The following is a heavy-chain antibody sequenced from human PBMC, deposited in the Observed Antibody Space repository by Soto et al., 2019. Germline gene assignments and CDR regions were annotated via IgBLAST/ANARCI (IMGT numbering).Heavy chain of an antibody. CDR1: GGSISSSSYY. J-gene: IGHJ4*02. D-gene: IGHD3-9*01. CDR2: IYYSGNT. Sequence: SETLSLTCTVSGGSISSSSYYWGWIRQPPGKGLEWIGSIYYSGNTYYNPSLKTRVTISLDKSKSQFSLKLNSVTAADSSFYFCARLEGLATISYYFDYWGQGTLVTVSS. CDR3: ARLEGLATISYYFDY. V-gene: IGHV4-39*01.